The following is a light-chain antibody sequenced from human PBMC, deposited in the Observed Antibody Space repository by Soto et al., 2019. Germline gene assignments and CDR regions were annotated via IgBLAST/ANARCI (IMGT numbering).Light chain of an antibody. V-gene: IGKV3-15*01. CDR3: QQYDNWPWT. CDR1: QSVTTN. J-gene: IGKJ1*01. CDR2: GTS. Sequence: EVVMTQSPASLSVSPGERATLSCRASQSVTTNLAWYQQKPGQAPRLLIYGTSNRAAGVPARYSGSRSGTDFTLTISSLQSEDFAVYYCQQYDNWPWTFGQGTKVDIK.